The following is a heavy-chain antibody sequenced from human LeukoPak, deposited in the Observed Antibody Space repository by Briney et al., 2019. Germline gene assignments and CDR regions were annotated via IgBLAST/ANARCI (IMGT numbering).Heavy chain of an antibody. J-gene: IGHJ4*02. V-gene: IGHV3-33*01. CDR2: ILYDGGNK. D-gene: IGHD3-22*01. Sequence: PGGSLRLSCAASGFTFSTYVMHWVRQAPGKGLEWVADILYDGGNKYYTDSVKGRFTISRDNSKNTLYLQMNSLRAEDTAVYYCARDEQHPYYYDSSGIGDYGGQGTLVTVSA. CDR3: ARDEQHPYYYDSSGIGDY. CDR1: GFTFSTYV.